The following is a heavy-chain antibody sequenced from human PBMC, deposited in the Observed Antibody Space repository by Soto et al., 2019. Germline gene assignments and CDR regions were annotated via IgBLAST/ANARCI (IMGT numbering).Heavy chain of an antibody. V-gene: IGHV3-21*01. Sequence: EVHLVESGGGLVKPGGSLRLSCAVSGFTFSSCTMNWVRQAPGKGLEWVSSISPSTSHIYYADSVKGRFTISRYNAKNSRFLQMNTLRAEDTAVYYCSGCSGGACHQNYGMDVWGQGTTVTVSS. CDR3: SGCSGGACHQNYGMDV. CDR1: GFTFSSCT. J-gene: IGHJ6*02. CDR2: ISPSTSHI. D-gene: IGHD2-15*01.